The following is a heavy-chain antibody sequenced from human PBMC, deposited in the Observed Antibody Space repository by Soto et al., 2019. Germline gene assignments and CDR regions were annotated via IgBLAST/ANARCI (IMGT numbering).Heavy chain of an antibody. D-gene: IGHD1-26*01. CDR2: IYYSGSV. V-gene: IGHV4-59*08. CDR3: AKGNGYYFY. CDR1: GGSVSSCY. J-gene: IGHJ4*02. Sequence: SETLSLTCTVCGGSVSSCYWSWIRQSPGKGLEWIGYIYYSGSVSYNPSLQSRVSISIDTSKDQFSLKLSSVTAADTAIYYCAKGNGYYFYWGPGTLVTVSS.